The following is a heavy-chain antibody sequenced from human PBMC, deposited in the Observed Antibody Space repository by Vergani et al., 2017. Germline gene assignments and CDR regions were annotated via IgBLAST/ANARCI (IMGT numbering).Heavy chain of an antibody. V-gene: IGHV3-48*02. Sequence: EVQLVESGGGLVQPGGSLRLSCAASGFTFSSYSMNWVRQAPGKGLEWVSYISSSSSTIYYADSVKGRFTISRDNAKNSLYLQMNSLRDEDTAVDYCAREEYYYDNSTRSAGSYCFDYWGQGTLVTVSS. D-gene: IGHD3-22*01. CDR1: GFTFSSYS. CDR2: ISSSSSTI. CDR3: AREEYYYDNSTRSAGSYCFDY. J-gene: IGHJ4*02.